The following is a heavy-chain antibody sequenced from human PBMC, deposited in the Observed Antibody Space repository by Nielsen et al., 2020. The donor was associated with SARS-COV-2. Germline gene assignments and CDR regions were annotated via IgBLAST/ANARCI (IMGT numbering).Heavy chain of an antibody. Sequence: GGSLRLSCAASGFTFYNYGMHWVRQAPGKGLEWVAGIWYDGSNRYYTASVKGRFTISRDNAKNSMSLQMNSLRVEDTAVYYCARDWSRAFDVWGKGTTVIVSS. CDR2: IWYDGSNR. CDR1: GFTFYNYG. V-gene: IGHV3-33*01. J-gene: IGHJ6*04. D-gene: IGHD3-9*01. CDR3: ARDWSRAFDV.